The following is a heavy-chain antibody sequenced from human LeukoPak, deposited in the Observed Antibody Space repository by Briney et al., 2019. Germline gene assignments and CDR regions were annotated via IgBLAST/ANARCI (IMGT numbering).Heavy chain of an antibody. D-gene: IGHD3-22*01. Sequence: GGSLRLSCAASGFTFSSYSMNWVRQAPGKGLEWVSYISSSSSTIYYADSVKGRFTISRDNAKNSLYLQMNSLRAEDTAVYYCARDWGYYDSSGYGYWGQGTLVTVSS. J-gene: IGHJ4*02. CDR3: ARDWGYYDSSGYGY. CDR1: GFTFSSYS. V-gene: IGHV3-48*04. CDR2: ISSSSSTI.